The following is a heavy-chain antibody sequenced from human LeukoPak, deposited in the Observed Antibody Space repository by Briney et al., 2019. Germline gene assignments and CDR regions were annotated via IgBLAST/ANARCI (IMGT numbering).Heavy chain of an antibody. V-gene: IGHV3-49*04. J-gene: IGHJ1*01. D-gene: IGHD6-13*01. CDR3: TISSSWYSEYFQH. Sequence: GGSPRLSCTASGFTFGDYAMSWVRQAPGKGLEWVGFIRSKAYGGTTEYAASVKGRFTISRDDSKSIAYLQMNSLKTEDTAVYYCTISSSWYSEYFQHWGQGTLVTVSS. CDR1: GFTFGDYA. CDR2: IRSKAYGGTT.